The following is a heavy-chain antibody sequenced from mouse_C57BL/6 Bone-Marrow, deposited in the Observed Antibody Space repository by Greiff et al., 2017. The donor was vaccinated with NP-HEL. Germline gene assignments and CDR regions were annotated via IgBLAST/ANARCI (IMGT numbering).Heavy chain of an antibody. Sequence: VQLQQSGAELARPGASVKLSCKASGYTFTSYGISWVKQRTGQGLEWIGEIYPRSGNTYYNEKFKGKATLTADKSSSTAYMELRSLTSEDSAVYFCARKDYGNYVFDYWGQGTTLTVSS. CDR1: GYTFTSYG. CDR3: ARKDYGNYVFDY. V-gene: IGHV1-81*01. J-gene: IGHJ2*01. CDR2: IYPRSGNT. D-gene: IGHD2-1*01.